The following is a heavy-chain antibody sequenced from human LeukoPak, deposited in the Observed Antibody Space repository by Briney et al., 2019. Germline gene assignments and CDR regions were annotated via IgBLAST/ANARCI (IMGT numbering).Heavy chain of an antibody. CDR2: TSTEGTST. D-gene: IGHD5-24*01. CDR3: ARNSYNNVDY. CDR1: GFTFSSYW. V-gene: IGHV3-74*01. J-gene: IGHJ4*02. Sequence: PGGSLRLSCAASGFTFSSYWMHWVRQAPGKGLVWVSRTSTEGTSTWYADSVKGRFTVSRDNSKNTVYLQMNSLRAEDTAVYYCARNSYNNVDYWGQGTLVTVSS.